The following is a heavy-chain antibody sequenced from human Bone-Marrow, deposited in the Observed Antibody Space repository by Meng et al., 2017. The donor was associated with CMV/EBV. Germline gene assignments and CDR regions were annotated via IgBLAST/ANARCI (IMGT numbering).Heavy chain of an antibody. D-gene: IGHD5-18*01. CDR3: ARTAYSYELWGSYGMDV. CDR1: GFTFSSYS. J-gene: IGHJ6*02. Sequence: LSLTCAASGFTFSSYSMNWVRQAPGKGLEWVSSISSSSSYIYYADSVKGRFTISRDNSKNTLYLQMNSLRAEDTAVYYCARTAYSYELWGSYGMDVWGQGTTVTVSS. CDR2: ISSSSSYI. V-gene: IGHV3-21*01.